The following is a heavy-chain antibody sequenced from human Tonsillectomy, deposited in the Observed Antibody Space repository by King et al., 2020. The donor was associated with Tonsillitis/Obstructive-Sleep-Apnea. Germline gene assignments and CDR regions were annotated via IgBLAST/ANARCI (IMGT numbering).Heavy chain of an antibody. CDR2: IGGSGFST. CDR3: AKGLLHYYAMDV. V-gene: IGHV3-23*04. Sequence: QLVQSGGGLVQPGGSLTLSCAASGFTFSSYAMNWVRQAPGKGLEWVSVIGGSGFSTYYADSVKGRFTISRDNSKSTLYLQTNSLRAEDTAVYYCAKGLLHYYAMDVWGQGTTVTVSS. CDR1: GFTFSSYA. J-gene: IGHJ6*02. D-gene: IGHD5-18*01.